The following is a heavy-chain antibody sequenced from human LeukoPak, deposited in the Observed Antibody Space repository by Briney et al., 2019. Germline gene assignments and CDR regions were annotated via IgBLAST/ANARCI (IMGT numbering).Heavy chain of an antibody. V-gene: IGHV5-51*01. Sequence: RGESLKISCKGSGYSFTSYWIGWVRQMPGKGLEWMGIIYPGDSDTRYSPSFQGQVTISADKSISTAYLQWSSLKASDTAMYYCARLGTTGITMVRGVWVLDYWGQGTLVTVSS. CDR2: IYPGDSDT. J-gene: IGHJ4*02. CDR3: ARLGTTGITMVRGVWVLDY. CDR1: GYSFTSYW. D-gene: IGHD3-10*01.